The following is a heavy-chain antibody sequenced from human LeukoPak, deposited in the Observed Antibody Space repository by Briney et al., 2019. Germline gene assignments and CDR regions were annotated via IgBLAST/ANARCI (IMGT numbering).Heavy chain of an antibody. CDR1: GFSFSSYE. Sequence: GGSLRLSCAASGFSFSSYEMNWVRQAPGKGLEWDSSISSSSSYITYADSVKGRFTISRDNAKNSLYLQMHSLRAEDTAVYYCARDSQAVGTDFDYWGQGTLVTVSS. V-gene: IGHV3-21*01. CDR2: ISSSSSYI. D-gene: IGHD6-13*01. CDR3: ARDSQAVGTDFDY. J-gene: IGHJ4*02.